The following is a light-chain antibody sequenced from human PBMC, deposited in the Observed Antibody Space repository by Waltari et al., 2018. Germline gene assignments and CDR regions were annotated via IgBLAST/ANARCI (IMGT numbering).Light chain of an antibody. Sequence: EIVLTQSPSTLSVSPGERAILSCRASQTISNNLAWYQQRPGQPPRLLIYGASARAAAIPVRFSGSGSGTEFTLTISGLQSEDFAVYYCQHYHQRPPYTFGQGTKVE. V-gene: IGKV3-15*01. CDR3: QHYHQRPPYT. J-gene: IGKJ2*01. CDR1: QTISNN. CDR2: GAS.